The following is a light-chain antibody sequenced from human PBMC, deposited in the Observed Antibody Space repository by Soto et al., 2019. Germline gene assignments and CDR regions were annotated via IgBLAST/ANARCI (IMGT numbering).Light chain of an antibody. V-gene: IGLV2-14*01. CDR1: SSDVGAYNY. CDR2: EVS. Sequence: QSVLTQPRSVSGSPGQSVTISCTGTSSDVGAYNYVSWYQQHPGKAPKFMIYEVSNRPSGVSNRFSGSKSGNTASLTISGLQAEDEADYYCSSYTGSSTFYVFGTGTKVTVL. J-gene: IGLJ1*01. CDR3: SSYTGSSTFYV.